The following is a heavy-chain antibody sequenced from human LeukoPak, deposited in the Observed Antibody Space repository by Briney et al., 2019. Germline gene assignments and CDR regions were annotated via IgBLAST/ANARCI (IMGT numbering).Heavy chain of an antibody. D-gene: IGHD2-2*01. J-gene: IGHJ5*02. CDR2: INPNSGDT. CDR1: GYTFTGYY. Sequence: ASVKVSCKASGYTFTGYYMHWVRQAPGQGLEWMGRINPNSGDTNYAQIFQGRVTMTRDTSISTAYMELSSLRSDDTAVYYCARQDSNTCGPWGQGTLVTVSS. CDR3: ARQDSNTCGP. V-gene: IGHV1-2*06.